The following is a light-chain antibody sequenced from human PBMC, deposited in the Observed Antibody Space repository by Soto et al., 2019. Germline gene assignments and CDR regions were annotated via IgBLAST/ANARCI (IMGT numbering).Light chain of an antibody. V-gene: IGKV1-39*01. Sequence: DLQMIQSPSSLSASVGDRVTITCRASQSISSYLNWYQQKPGKAPKLLIYAASSLQSGVPSRFSGSGSGTDFTLTISSLQPEDFATYYCQQSYSTPVFGQGTKLEIK. CDR2: AAS. J-gene: IGKJ2*01. CDR1: QSISSY. CDR3: QQSYSTPV.